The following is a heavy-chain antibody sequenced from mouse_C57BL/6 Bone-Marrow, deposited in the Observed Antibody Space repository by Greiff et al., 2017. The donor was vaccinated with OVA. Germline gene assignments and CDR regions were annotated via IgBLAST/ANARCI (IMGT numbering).Heavy chain of an antibody. D-gene: IGHD1-1*01. CDR3: TRGDYYGSSFTSYWYFDV. CDR1: GYTFTDYE. Sequence: VQLQQSGAELVRPGASVTLSCKASGYTFTDYEMHWVKQTPVHGLEWIGAIDPETGGTAYNQKFKGKAILTADKSSSTAYMELRSLTSEDSAVYYCTRGDYYGSSFTSYWYFDVWGTGTTVTVSS. V-gene: IGHV1-15*01. CDR2: IDPETGGT. J-gene: IGHJ1*03.